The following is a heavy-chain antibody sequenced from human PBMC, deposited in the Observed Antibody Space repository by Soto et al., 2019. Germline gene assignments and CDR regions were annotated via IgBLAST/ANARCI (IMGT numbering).Heavy chain of an antibody. CDR3: ARESHDILTGPPWVWYFDL. J-gene: IGHJ2*01. CDR2: INDRGSI. CDR1: GGSFSGYY. D-gene: IGHD3-9*01. V-gene: IGHV4-34*01. Sequence: QVQLQQWGAGPLRPLETLSLTCGVSGGSFSGYYWSWIRQSPGQGLEWIGEINDRGSINYNPSLKIRVRISVDTSKTHYSLNLRSVTAADAAVYYCARESHDILTGPPWVWYFDLWGRGTLVTVSS.